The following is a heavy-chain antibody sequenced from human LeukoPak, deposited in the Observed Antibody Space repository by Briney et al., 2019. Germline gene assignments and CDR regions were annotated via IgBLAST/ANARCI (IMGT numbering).Heavy chain of an antibody. V-gene: IGHV5-51*01. CDR3: ASYSSLAHYDSSGPFDY. D-gene: IGHD3-22*01. CDR1: GYSFTSYW. CDR2: IYPGDSDT. Sequence: GASLQISCKGSGYSFTSYWIGWVRQMPGKGLEWMGIIYPGDSDTRYSPSFQGQVTISADKSISTAYLQWSSLKASDTAMYYCASYSSLAHYDSSGPFDYWGQGTLVTVSS. J-gene: IGHJ4*02.